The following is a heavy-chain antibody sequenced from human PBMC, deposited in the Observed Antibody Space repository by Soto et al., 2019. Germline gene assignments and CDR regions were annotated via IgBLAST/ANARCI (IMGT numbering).Heavy chain of an antibody. CDR3: ARSSGWRQVVGYKYGLDV. CDR2: ISGSGTYT. J-gene: IGHJ6*02. Sequence: QVQLVESGGGLVKPGGSLRLSCAVSGFTVSDHYMTWIRQAPGKGLEWVSYISGSGTYTNYADSVKGRFIISRDIAQNSRGVQLISLRAEDTAVYYCARSSGWRQVVGYKYGLDVWGQGTAVTVSS. CDR1: GFTVSDHY. V-gene: IGHV3-11*06. D-gene: IGHD5-18*01.